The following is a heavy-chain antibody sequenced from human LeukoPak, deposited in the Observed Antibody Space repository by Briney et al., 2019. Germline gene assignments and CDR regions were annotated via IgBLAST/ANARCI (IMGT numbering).Heavy chain of an antibody. V-gene: IGHV5-10-1*01. CDR2: IDPSDSYT. CDR1: GYTFTSQW. D-gene: IGHD6-13*01. J-gene: IGHJ4*02. CDR3: ARGPSSSWYWYFDY. Sequence: KDGESLKISCKGSGYTFTSQWISWVRQMPGKGLEWMGRIDPSDSYTNYSPSFQGHVATSADKSTSTAYLQWSSLKASDSAIYYCARGPSSSWYWYFDYWGQGSLVIVSS.